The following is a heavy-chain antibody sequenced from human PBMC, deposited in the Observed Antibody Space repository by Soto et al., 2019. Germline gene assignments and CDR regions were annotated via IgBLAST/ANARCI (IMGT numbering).Heavy chain of an antibody. J-gene: IGHJ4*02. CDR1: SGSISSYY. V-gene: IGHV4-59*01. CDR2: IYYSGST. D-gene: IGHD1-26*01. Sequence: PSETLSLTCTVSSGSISSYYWSWIRQPPGKGLEWIGYIYYSGSTNYNPSLKSRVTISVDTSKNQFSLKLSSVTAADTAVYYWAGLRSYFPNYFDSWGQGTLVTVSS. CDR3: AGLRSYFPNYFDS.